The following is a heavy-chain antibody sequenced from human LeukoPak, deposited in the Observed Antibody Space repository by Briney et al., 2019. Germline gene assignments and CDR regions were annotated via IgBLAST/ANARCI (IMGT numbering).Heavy chain of an antibody. CDR3: AKVRTAMVIEAFDI. V-gene: IGHV3-23*01. Sequence: PGGSLRLSCAASGFTFNSYAMTWVRQAPGKGLEWVSAISGGGGSTYYTDSVKGRFTISRDNSKNTLCLQMNSLRAEDAAVYYCAKVRTAMVIEAFDIWGQGTMVTVSS. J-gene: IGHJ3*02. CDR2: ISGGGGST. CDR1: GFTFNSYA. D-gene: IGHD5-18*01.